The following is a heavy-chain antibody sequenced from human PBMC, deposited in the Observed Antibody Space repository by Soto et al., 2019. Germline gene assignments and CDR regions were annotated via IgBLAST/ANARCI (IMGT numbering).Heavy chain of an antibody. V-gene: IGHV3-74*03. J-gene: IGHJ4*02. D-gene: IGHD2-15*01. Sequence: DVQLVESGGGLVQPGGSLRLSCAASGFTFGSDWMHWVREVPGKGLLWVARISNDASMTTYADSVKGRFTISRDNAKKTLYLQMNGLTVEDTGTYYCARLVGAGRQGTDYWGQGTLVTVSS. CDR1: GFTFGSDW. CDR2: ISNDASMT. CDR3: ARLVGAGRQGTDY.